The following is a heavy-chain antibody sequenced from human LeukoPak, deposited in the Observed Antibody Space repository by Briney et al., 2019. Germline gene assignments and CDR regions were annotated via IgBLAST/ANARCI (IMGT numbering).Heavy chain of an antibody. CDR2: IRYDGSNK. D-gene: IGHD4-17*01. J-gene: IGHJ1*01. V-gene: IGHV3-30*02. CDR1: GFTFSSYG. CDR3: ARGSFGDYVSGYLHN. Sequence: QPGGSLRLSCAASGFTFSSYGMHWVRQAPGKGLEWVAFIRYDGSNKYYADSVKGRFTISRDNSKNTLYLQMNSLSAEDTAVYYCARGSFGDYVSGYLHNWGQGTLVTVSS.